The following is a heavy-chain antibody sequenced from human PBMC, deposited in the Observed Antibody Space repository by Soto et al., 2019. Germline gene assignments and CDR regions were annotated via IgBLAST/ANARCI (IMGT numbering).Heavy chain of an antibody. D-gene: IGHD1-26*01. CDR1: GFTFSSYA. V-gene: IGHV3-23*01. CDR2: ISGSGGST. J-gene: IGHJ5*02. Sequence: SGGSLRLSXAASGFTFSSYAMSWVRRAPGKGLEWVSAISGSGGSTYYADSVKGRFTISRDNSKNTLYLQMNSLRAEDTAVYYCAKDVVGATIENWFDPWGQGTLVTVSS. CDR3: AKDVVGATIENWFDP.